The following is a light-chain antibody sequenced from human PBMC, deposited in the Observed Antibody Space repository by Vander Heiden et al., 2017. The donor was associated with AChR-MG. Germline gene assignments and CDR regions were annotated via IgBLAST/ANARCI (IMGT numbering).Light chain of an antibody. J-gene: IGKJ1*01. CDR2: AAS. Sequence: DVQMTQSPSSLSASVGDRVTITCRASQSISRYLNWYQHKPGKAPKLLIYAASSLESGVPSRFSGSGSGTDFTLTISRLQPGDFATYYCQQSDSVPWTFGQGTKVEIK. CDR1: QSISRY. CDR3: QQSDSVPWT. V-gene: IGKV1-39*01.